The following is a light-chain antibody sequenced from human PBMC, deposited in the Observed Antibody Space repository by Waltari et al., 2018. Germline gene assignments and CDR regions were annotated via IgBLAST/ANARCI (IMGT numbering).Light chain of an antibody. Sequence: EIVLTQSPATLSLSPGERATLSCRPSQSVGTNLAWYQQKLGQTPRLLIYEAWNRATGIPARFSGSVSGTDFTLTISSLEPEDFAVYYCQQRRNWPLTFGGGTRVEI. CDR1: QSVGTN. V-gene: IGKV3-11*01. CDR2: EAW. J-gene: IGKJ4*01. CDR3: QQRRNWPLT.